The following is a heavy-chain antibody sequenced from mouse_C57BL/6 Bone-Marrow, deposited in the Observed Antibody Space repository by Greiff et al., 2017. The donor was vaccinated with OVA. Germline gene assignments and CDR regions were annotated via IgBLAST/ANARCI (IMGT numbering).Heavy chain of an antibody. CDR3: ARRGLPTPYYSRVYWYFDV. D-gene: IGHD2-5*01. J-gene: IGHJ1*03. Sequence: EVKLQESGPELVKPGASVKMSCKASGYTFTDYNMHWVKQSHGKSLEWIGYINPNNGGNSYNQKFKGKATLTVNKSSSTAYMELRSLTSEDSAVYYCARRGLPTPYYSRVYWYFDVWGTGTTVTVSS. V-gene: IGHV1-22*01. CDR1: GYTFTDYN. CDR2: INPNNGGN.